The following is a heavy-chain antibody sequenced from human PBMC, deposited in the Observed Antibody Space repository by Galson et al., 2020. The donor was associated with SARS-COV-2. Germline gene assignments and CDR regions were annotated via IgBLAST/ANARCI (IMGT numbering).Heavy chain of an antibody. CDR2: IYSTGST. J-gene: IGHJ6*02. CDR3: ARDPAV. CDR1: GGPINYYY. Sequence: ASETLSLTCTVSGGPINYYYWSWIRQPPGKGLEWIGFIYSTGSTNYNPSLKSRVTISLNTSKNQFSLKLTSVTAADTAVYYCARDPAVWGQGTTVTVSS. V-gene: IGHV4-59*01.